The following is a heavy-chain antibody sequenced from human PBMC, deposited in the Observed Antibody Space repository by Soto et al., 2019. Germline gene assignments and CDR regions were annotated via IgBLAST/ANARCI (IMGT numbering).Heavy chain of an antibody. Sequence: EVQLVESEGGLVQPGGSLRLSCAASGFTVSSNYMGWVRQAPGKGLEWVSVIYSGGSTYYADSVKGRFTISRDNSKNTLYLQMNSLRAEDTAVYYCARVGLTSGWYVYWGQGTLVTVSS. V-gene: IGHV3-66*01. J-gene: IGHJ4*02. CDR1: GFTVSSNY. D-gene: IGHD6-19*01. CDR3: ARVGLTSGWYVY. CDR2: IYSGGST.